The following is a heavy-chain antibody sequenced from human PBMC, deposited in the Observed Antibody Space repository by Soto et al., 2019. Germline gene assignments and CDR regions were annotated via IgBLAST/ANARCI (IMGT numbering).Heavy chain of an antibody. J-gene: IGHJ3*01. CDR1: GGSISSGGYY. V-gene: IGHV4-31*03. D-gene: IGHD3-22*01. Sequence: SETLSLTCTVSGGSISSGGYYWSWIRQHPGKGLEWIGYIYYSGSTYYNPSLKSRVTISVDTSKNQFSLKLSSVTAADTAVYYCARNPHQYYYDISLSGPRDGDAFHFWGQGTMVTVSS. CDR3: ARNPHQYYYDISLSGPRDGDAFHF. CDR2: IYYSGST.